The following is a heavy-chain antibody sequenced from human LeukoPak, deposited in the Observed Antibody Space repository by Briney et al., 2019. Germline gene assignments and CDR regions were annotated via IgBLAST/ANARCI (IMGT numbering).Heavy chain of an antibody. CDR3: ARDAGNSGYGCDL. V-gene: IGHV3-48*01. D-gene: IGHD5-12*01. J-gene: IGHJ5*02. CDR1: GFIFSQYS. CDR2: IRSSSET. Sequence: GGSLRLSCAASGFIFSQYSMNWVRQAPGKGLEWVSHIRSSSETFYADSVKGRFTISRDNARNSLYLQMNNLRGGDTAIYYCARDAGNSGYGCDLWGQGTLVTVSS.